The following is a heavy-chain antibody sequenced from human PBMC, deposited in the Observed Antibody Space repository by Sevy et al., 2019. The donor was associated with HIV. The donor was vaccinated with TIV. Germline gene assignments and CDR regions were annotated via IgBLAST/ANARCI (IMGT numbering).Heavy chain of an antibody. CDR1: GFTFSGSA. CDR3: TRSMEWVVISSFDY. J-gene: IGHJ4*02. CDR2: IRSKANSYAT. D-gene: IGHD3-22*01. V-gene: IGHV3-73*01. Sequence: GGSLRLSCAASGFTFSGSAMHWARQASGKGLEWVGRIRSKANSYATAYAASVKGRFTISRDDSKNTAYLQMNSLKTEDTAVYYCTRSMEWVVISSFDYWGQGTLVTVSS.